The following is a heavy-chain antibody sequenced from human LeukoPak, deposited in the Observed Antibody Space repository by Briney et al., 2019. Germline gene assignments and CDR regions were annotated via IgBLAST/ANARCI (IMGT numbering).Heavy chain of an antibody. CDR1: GYTFSNSG. Sequence: ASVKVSSKTSGYTFSNSGLHWVRQAPGQSLEWMGWINAGNGNTKYSQKSQDRLTITRDTSASTVYMELNSLKSEDTAMYYCARGRGLIGTSRFDPWGQGTLVIVSS. V-gene: IGHV1-3*01. D-gene: IGHD3-10*01. J-gene: IGHJ5*02. CDR2: INAGNGNT. CDR3: ARGRGLIGTSRFDP.